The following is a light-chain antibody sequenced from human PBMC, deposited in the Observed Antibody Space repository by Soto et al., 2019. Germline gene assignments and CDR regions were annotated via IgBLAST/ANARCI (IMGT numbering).Light chain of an antibody. CDR3: QQRNTWPLT. Sequence: EIVLTQSPATLSLSRGERATLSCRASQSVSNYLAWYQQKPGQAPRLLMYDASNRATGIPDRFSGRGSGIDFTLTISSLEPEDFAIYYCQQRNTWPLTFGGGTKVEIE. J-gene: IGKJ4*01. V-gene: IGKV3-11*01. CDR1: QSVSNY. CDR2: DAS.